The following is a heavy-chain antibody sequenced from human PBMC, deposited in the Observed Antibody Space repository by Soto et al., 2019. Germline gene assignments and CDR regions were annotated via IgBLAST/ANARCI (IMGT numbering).Heavy chain of an antibody. CDR1: GYTFTSYA. J-gene: IGHJ3*02. Sequence: ASVKVSCKASGYTFTSYAMHWVRQAPGQRLEWMGWINAGNGNTKYSQKFQGRVTITMDTSASTAYMELSSLRSDDTAVYYCAREWAAVAGYDAFDIWGQGTMVTVSS. D-gene: IGHD6-19*01. CDR2: INAGNGNT. V-gene: IGHV1-3*01. CDR3: AREWAAVAGYDAFDI.